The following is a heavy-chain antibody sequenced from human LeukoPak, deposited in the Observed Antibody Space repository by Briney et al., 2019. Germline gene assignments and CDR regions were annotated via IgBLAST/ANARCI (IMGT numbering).Heavy chain of an antibody. CDR2: ISSSGTTK. CDR1: GFSFSDYY. CDR3: VRSGILTGYFAY. V-gene: IGHV3-11*01. J-gene: IGHJ4*02. Sequence: GSLRLSCAASGFSFSDYYVSWIRQAPGKGLEWVSYISSSGTTKYYADSVKGRFTISRDNAKNSLYLQMNSLRAEDSALYYCVRSGILTGYFAYWGQGTLVTVSS. D-gene: IGHD3-9*01.